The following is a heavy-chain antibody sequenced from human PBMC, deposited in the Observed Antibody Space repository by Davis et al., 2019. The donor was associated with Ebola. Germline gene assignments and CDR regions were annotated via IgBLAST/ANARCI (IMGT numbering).Heavy chain of an antibody. CDR3: ARGRRPPNWHFDL. J-gene: IGHJ2*01. CDR1: GDSISSGSYY. V-gene: IGHV4-61*09. Sequence: SETLSLTCTVSGDSISSGSYYWSWIRQPAGKGLEWIGHIYTRGTTHYNPSLNSRVSISVDTSKNQFSLNLSSVTAADTAVYYCARGRRPPNWHFDLWGRGTLVSVSS. CDR2: IYTRGTT.